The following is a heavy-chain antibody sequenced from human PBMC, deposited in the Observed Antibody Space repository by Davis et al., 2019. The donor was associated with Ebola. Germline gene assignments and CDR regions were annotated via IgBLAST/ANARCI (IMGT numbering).Heavy chain of an antibody. CDR2: IYYSGST. CDR3: ARVAAADFYYYGMDV. D-gene: IGHD6-13*01. CDR1: GGSISSYY. Sequence: MPSQTLSLTCTVSGGSISSYYWSWIRQPPGKGLVWIGYIYYSGSTNYNPSLKSRVTISVDTSKNQFSLKLSSVTAADTAVYYCARVAAADFYYYGMDVWGQGTTVTVSS. J-gene: IGHJ6*02. V-gene: IGHV4-59*01.